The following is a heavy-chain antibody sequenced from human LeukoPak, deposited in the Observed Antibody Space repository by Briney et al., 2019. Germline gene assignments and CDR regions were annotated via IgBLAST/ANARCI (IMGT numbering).Heavy chain of an antibody. V-gene: IGHV1-46*01. J-gene: IGHJ4*02. D-gene: IGHD3-10*01. Sequence: ASVKVSCKASGYTFTSYYMHWVRQAPGQGLEWMGIINPSGGSTSYAQKFQGRVTMTEDTSTDTAYMELSSLRSEDTAVYYCATGGYASGSDYWGQGTLVTVSS. CDR1: GYTFTSYY. CDR2: INPSGGST. CDR3: ATGGYASGSDY.